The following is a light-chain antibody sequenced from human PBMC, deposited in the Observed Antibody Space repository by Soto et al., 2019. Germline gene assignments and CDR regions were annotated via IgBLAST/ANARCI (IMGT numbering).Light chain of an antibody. CDR2: GNS. CDR3: QSYDSSLSGVV. Sequence: QSVLTQPPSVSGAPGQRVTISCTGSSSNIGAYDVHWYQQLPGTAPKLLIYGNSNRPSGVPDRFSGSKSGTSASLAITGLQAEDEADYYCQSYDSSLSGVVFGGGTNLTVL. J-gene: IGLJ2*01. CDR1: SSNIGAYD. V-gene: IGLV1-40*01.